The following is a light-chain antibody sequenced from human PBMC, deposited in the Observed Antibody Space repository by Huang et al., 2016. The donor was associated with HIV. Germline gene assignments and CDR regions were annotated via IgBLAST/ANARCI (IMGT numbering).Light chain of an antibody. CDR1: QDVTND. J-gene: IGKJ1*01. CDR2: AAS. V-gene: IGKV1-6*02. CDR3: LQDFNYPRT. Sequence: AIQLTQSPSSLSASVGDRVTITCRASQDVTNDLGWYQQKPGKAPKLLISAASTIPSGVPSRFSGSGSGTDFTLTISSLQPEDFATYFCLQDFNYPRTFGQGTRVEIK.